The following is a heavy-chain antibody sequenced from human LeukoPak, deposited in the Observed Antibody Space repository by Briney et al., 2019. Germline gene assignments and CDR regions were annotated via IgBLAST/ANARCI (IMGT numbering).Heavy chain of an antibody. D-gene: IGHD7-27*01. V-gene: IGHV4-38-2*01. CDR2: IYHSGST. CDR1: GYSISSGYY. CDR3: ARHALTGDVDYFDY. Sequence: SETLSLTCAVSGYSISSGYYWGWIRQPPGKGLEWIGSIYHSGSTYYNPSLKSRVTISVDTSKNHFSLKLSSVTAADTAVYYCARHALTGDVDYFDYWGQGTLVTVSS. J-gene: IGHJ4*02.